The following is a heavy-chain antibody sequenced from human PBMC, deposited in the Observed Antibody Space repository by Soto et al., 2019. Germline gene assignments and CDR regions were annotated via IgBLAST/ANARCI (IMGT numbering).Heavy chain of an antibody. CDR2: ISYDGSKK. J-gene: IGHJ4*02. D-gene: IGHD6-6*01. CDR3: ARDQGSSSGHYFDY. CDR1: GFTFSSYT. V-gene: IGHV3-30-3*01. Sequence: LRLSCAASGFTFSSYTMYWVRQAPGKGLEWVAVISYDGSKKYYADSVKGRFTISRDNSKDTLYVQMNSLRAEDTAAYYCARDQGSSSGHYFDYWGQGALVTVSS.